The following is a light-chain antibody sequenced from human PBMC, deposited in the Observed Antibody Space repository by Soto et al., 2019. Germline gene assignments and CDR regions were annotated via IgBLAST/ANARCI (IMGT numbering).Light chain of an antibody. CDR3: QQYRSWPRT. CDR1: QTSSSN. Sequence: ETVITQAPATLCMTPGERATLSCRGNQTSSSNLAWYQQKPGQSPRLLIYGASNRATGIPDRFSGSGSGTDFTLTISRLEPEDFAVYYCQQYRSWPRTFGQGTKVDIK. V-gene: IGKV3-20*01. CDR2: GAS. J-gene: IGKJ1*01.